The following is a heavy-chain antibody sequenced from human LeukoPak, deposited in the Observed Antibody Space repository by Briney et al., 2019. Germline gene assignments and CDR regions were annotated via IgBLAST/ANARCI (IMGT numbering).Heavy chain of an antibody. V-gene: IGHV3-64*01. CDR3: ARSRPVATIPWDY. D-gene: IGHD5-12*01. J-gene: IGHJ4*02. CDR1: VFTFSSYA. Sequence: GGSLRLSCSAWVFTFSSYAMHWVRQAPGKGLEYVSAISSNGGSTYYANSVKGRFTISRDNSKNTLYLQMGSLRAEDMAVYYCARSRPVATIPWDYWGQGTLVTVSS. CDR2: ISSNGGST.